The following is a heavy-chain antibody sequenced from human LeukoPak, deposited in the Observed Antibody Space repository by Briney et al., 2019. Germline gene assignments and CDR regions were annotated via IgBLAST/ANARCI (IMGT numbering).Heavy chain of an antibody. CDR2: IIPLFGIP. J-gene: IGHJ3*02. CDR1: VCSFTTYA. Sequence: ASVKVSFKASVCSFTTYAISLVRQAPTQGLQWMGGIIPLFGIPNYAQKFQGRVTITADESTSTAYMELSSLRSEDTAMYYCARPRQRYCSGGTCYSSDGFDIWGQGTMVTVSS. D-gene: IGHD2-15*01. V-gene: IGHV1-69*13. CDR3: ARPRQRYCSGGTCYSSDGFDI.